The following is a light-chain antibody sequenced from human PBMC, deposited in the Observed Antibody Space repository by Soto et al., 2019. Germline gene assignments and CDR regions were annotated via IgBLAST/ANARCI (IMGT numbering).Light chain of an antibody. J-gene: IGKJ3*01. CDR3: HKHNGAPFT. CDR1: QGISTY. CDR2: AAS. V-gene: IGKV1-27*01. Sequence: DIQMTQSPSSLSASIGDRVTITCRASQGISTYLAWYQQKPGKVPKLLIYAASTLQSGVPSRFSGSGSGTDFTLTINNLQPEDVATCYCHKHNGAPFTFGPGTKVDIK.